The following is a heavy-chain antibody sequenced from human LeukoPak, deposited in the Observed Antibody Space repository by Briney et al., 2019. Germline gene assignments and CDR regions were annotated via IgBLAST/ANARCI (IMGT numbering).Heavy chain of an antibody. Sequence: GGSLRLSCVASGFIVSNNYMSWVRQAPGKGLEWVSVLYNAGSTYYADSVKGRFTISRDNSKNTLYLQMSSLRAEDTAMYYCAREGNSGYYPYWGQGILVTVSS. CDR3: AREGNSGYYPY. CDR2: LYNAGST. V-gene: IGHV3-53*05. CDR1: GFIVSNNY. D-gene: IGHD3-22*01. J-gene: IGHJ4*02.